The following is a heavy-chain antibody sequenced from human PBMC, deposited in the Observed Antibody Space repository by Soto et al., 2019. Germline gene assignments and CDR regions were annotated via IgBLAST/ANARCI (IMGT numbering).Heavy chain of an antibody. CDR2: IYYSGST. Sequence: SETLSLTCTVSGGSISSYYWSWIRQPPGKGLEWIGYIYYSGSTNYNPSLKSRVTISVDTSKNQFSLKLGSVTAADTAVYYCARDSDFWSGYYDYWGQGTLVTVSS. CDR1: GGSISSYY. D-gene: IGHD3-3*01. J-gene: IGHJ4*02. CDR3: ARDSDFWSGYYDY. V-gene: IGHV4-59*01.